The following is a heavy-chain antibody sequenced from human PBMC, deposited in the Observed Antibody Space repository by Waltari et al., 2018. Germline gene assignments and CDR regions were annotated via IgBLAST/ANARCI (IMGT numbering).Heavy chain of an antibody. Sequence: QVQLQQWGAGLLKPSETLSLTCAVYGGSFSGYYWSWIRQPPGKGLEWIGEINHSGSTTYNPALKSRVTISVDTSKNQFSLKLSSVTAADTAVYYCARGLVYDFWSGYYTGGWFDPWGQGTLVTVSS. D-gene: IGHD3-3*01. CDR1: GGSFSGYY. CDR3: ARGLVYDFWSGYYTGGWFDP. V-gene: IGHV4-34*01. CDR2: INHSGST. J-gene: IGHJ5*02.